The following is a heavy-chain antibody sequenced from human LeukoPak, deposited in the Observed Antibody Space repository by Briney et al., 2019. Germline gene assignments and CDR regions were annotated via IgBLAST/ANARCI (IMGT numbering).Heavy chain of an antibody. CDR2: IYYSGST. CDR3: ARYRVGATGLYYFDY. J-gene: IGHJ4*02. Sequence: TSETLSLTCTVSGGSISSYYWSWIRQPPGKGLEWIGYIYYSGSTNYNPSLKSRVTISVDTSKNQFSLKLSSVTAADTAVYYCARYRVGATGLYYFDYWGQGTLVTVSS. CDR1: GGSISSYY. D-gene: IGHD1-26*01. V-gene: IGHV4-59*01.